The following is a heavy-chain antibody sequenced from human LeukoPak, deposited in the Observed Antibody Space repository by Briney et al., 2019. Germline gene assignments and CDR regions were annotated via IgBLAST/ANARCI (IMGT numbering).Heavy chain of an antibody. CDR2: IKSDGSST. V-gene: IGHV3-74*01. Sequence: GGSLRLSCAASGFTFSSYWMHWVRQAPGKGLVWVSRIKSDGSSTTYADSVKGRFTITRENAENSLYLQMNSLRAGDTAVYYCARAAYSSTWYSRYFDLWGRGTLVTVSS. D-gene: IGHD6-13*01. CDR3: ARAAYSSTWYSRYFDL. J-gene: IGHJ2*01. CDR1: GFTFSSYW.